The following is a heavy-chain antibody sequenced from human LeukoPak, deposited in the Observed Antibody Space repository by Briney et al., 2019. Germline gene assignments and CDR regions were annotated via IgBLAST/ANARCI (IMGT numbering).Heavy chain of an antibody. J-gene: IGHJ4*02. Sequence: ASVKVSCKASGYTFTGYYMHWVRQAPGQGLEWMGWINPNSGGTNYAQKFQGRVTMTRDTSISTAYMELSRLRSDDTAVYYCARVARRYCTNGVCYNDYWGQGTLVTVSS. D-gene: IGHD2-8*01. CDR2: INPNSGGT. CDR3: ARVARRYCTNGVCYNDY. V-gene: IGHV1-2*02. CDR1: GYTFTGYY.